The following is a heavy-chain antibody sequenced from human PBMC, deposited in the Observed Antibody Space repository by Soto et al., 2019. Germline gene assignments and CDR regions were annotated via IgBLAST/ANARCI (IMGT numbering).Heavy chain of an antibody. V-gene: IGHV3-11*06. CDR2: ISSSSSYT. D-gene: IGHD3-10*01. Sequence: CAASGFTFSDYYMSWIRQAPGKGLEWVSYISSSSSYTNYADSVKGRFTISRDNAKNSLYLQMNSLRAEDTAVYYCARDITAVGPRYYYYYGMDVWGQGTTVTVSS. CDR1: GFTFSDYY. J-gene: IGHJ6*02. CDR3: ARDITAVGPRYYYYYGMDV.